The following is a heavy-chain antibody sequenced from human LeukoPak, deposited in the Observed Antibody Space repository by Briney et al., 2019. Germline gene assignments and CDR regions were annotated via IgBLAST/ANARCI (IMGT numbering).Heavy chain of an antibody. V-gene: IGHV4-61*02. J-gene: IGHJ6*03. Sequence: SETLSLTCTVSGGSISSGSYYWSWIRQPAGKGLEWIGRIYTSGITNYNPSLKSRVTISVDTSKNQFSLKLSSVTAADTAVYYCARDYRIYDILTGYYSYYYYMDVWGKGTTVTVSS. D-gene: IGHD3-9*01. CDR3: ARDYRIYDILTGYYSYYYYMDV. CDR1: GGSISSGSYY. CDR2: IYTSGIT.